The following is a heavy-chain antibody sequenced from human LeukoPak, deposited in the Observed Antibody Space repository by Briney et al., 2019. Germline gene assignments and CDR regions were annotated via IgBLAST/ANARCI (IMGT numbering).Heavy chain of an antibody. CDR1: GGSISSYY. CDR3: ARGDCSSSSCLFDY. V-gene: IGHV4-59*01. D-gene: IGHD2-2*01. J-gene: IGHJ4*02. CDR2: IYYGGST. Sequence: SGTLSLTCTVSGGSISSYYWSWVRQPPGKGLEWIGYIYYGGSTNYNPSLKSRVTISVDTSKSQFSLKLSSVTAADTALYYCARGDCSSSSCLFDYWGQGTLVTVSS.